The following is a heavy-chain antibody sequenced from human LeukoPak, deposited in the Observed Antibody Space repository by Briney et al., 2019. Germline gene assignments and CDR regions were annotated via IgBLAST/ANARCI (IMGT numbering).Heavy chain of an antibody. Sequence: KPGGSLRLSCAASGFTFSDYYMSWIRQAPGKGLEWVSSISSSSSYIYYADSVKGRFTISRDNAKNSLYLQMNSLRTEDTAVYYCARTYYYDSSGYLNIGGPFDYWGQGTLVTVSS. CDR1: GFTFSDYY. D-gene: IGHD3-22*01. CDR3: ARTYYYDSSGYLNIGGPFDY. J-gene: IGHJ4*02. CDR2: ISSSSSYI. V-gene: IGHV3-11*06.